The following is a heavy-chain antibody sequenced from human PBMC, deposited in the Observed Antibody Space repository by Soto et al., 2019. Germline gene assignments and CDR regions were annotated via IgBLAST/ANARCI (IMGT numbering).Heavy chain of an antibody. Sequence: GGSLRLSCAASGFTFSSYGMHWVRQAPGKGLEWVAVISYDGSNKYYADSVKGRFTISRDNSKNTLYLQMNSLRAEDTAVYYCAKDWYSSSSNFDYWGQGTLVTVSS. CDR1: GFTFSSYG. V-gene: IGHV3-30*18. CDR3: AKDWYSSSSNFDY. D-gene: IGHD6-6*01. J-gene: IGHJ4*02. CDR2: ISYDGSNK.